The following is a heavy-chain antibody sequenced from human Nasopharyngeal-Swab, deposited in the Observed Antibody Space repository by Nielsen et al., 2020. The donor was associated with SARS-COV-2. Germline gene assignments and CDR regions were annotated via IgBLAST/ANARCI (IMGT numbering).Heavy chain of an antibody. J-gene: IGHJ5*02. CDR3: ARGGDPREVVAATDCFDP. D-gene: IGHD2-15*01. Sequence: WVRQAPGQGLEWMGIINPGGGSARYSQNFQGRVTMTRDTSTNTVYMELYSLTSEDTAVYYCARGGDPREVVAATDCFDPWGQGTLVTVS. CDR2: INPGGGSA. V-gene: IGHV1-46*01.